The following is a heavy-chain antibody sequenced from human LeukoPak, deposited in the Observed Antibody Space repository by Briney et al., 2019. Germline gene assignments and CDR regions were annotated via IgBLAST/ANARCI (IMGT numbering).Heavy chain of an antibody. D-gene: IGHD4-23*01. CDR2: IYYSGST. Sequence: SETLSLTCTVSGGSISSYYWSWIRQPPGKGLEWIGYIYYSGSTNYNPSLKSRVTISVDTSKNQFSLKLSSVTAADTAVYYCARAERWLTTKVGWFDPWGQGTLVTVSS. J-gene: IGHJ5*02. V-gene: IGHV4-59*01. CDR3: ARAERWLTTKVGWFDP. CDR1: GGSISSYY.